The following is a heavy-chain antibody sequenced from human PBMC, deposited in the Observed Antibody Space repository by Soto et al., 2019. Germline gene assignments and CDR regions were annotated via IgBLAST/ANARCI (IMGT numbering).Heavy chain of an antibody. CDR1: GVPVSSGSNH. J-gene: IGHJ4*02. V-gene: IGHV4-61*01. D-gene: IGHD5-12*01. CDR3: GRHVKFLPYDQDVTPVH. CDR2: ISHSGNT. Sequence: PSETLSLTCTVSGVPVSSGSNHWSWIRQPPGKGLEWIGYISHSGNTDYSSSLESRAIISIDTSNNQFSLKLSSVTAADTAVYFCGRHVKFLPYDQDVTPVHWGQGILVPVSS.